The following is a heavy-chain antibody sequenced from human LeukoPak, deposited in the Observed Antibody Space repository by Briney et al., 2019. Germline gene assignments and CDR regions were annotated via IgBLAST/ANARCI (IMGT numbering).Heavy chain of an antibody. CDR3: ARESPRTFGWRKYYGMDV. Sequence: GGSLRLSCAASGFTFSSHNMIWVRQAPGWGLEWVSSISSSSTYIYYADSVKGRFTISRDNAKNSIYLEMNSLRAEDTAVYYCARESPRTFGWRKYYGMDVWGQGTTVTVSS. V-gene: IGHV3-21*01. CDR1: GFTFSSHN. J-gene: IGHJ6*02. CDR2: ISSSSTYI. D-gene: IGHD2/OR15-2a*01.